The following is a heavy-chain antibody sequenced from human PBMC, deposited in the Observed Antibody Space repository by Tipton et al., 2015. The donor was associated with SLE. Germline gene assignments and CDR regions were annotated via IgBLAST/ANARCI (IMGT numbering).Heavy chain of an antibody. Sequence: TLSLTCTVSGGSSTSNYWNWIRQPPGKGLEWIGYIHDSGSTKCNPSLKSRVTISLDTSKNRLSLKMSSVTAADTAMYFCARVSFAVPGLMIPRHYHNMDVWGKGTAVTVS. D-gene: IGHD2-21*01. CDR1: GGSSTSNY. J-gene: IGHJ6*03. V-gene: IGHV4-59*01. CDR3: ARVSFAVPGLMIPRHYHNMDV. CDR2: IHDSGST.